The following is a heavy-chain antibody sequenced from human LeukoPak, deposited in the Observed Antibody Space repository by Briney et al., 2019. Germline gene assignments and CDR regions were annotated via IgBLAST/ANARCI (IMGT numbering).Heavy chain of an antibody. J-gene: IGHJ2*01. D-gene: IGHD6-19*01. CDR1: GGSISSSSYY. CDR3: ARVPSSGWPYWYFDL. V-gene: IGHV4-39*07. Sequence: SETLSLTCTVSGGSISSSSYYWGWIRQPPGKGLEWIGSIYYSGSTYYNPSLKSRVTISVDTSKNQFSLKLSSVTAADTAVYYCARVPSSGWPYWYFDLWGRGTLVTVSS. CDR2: IYYSGST.